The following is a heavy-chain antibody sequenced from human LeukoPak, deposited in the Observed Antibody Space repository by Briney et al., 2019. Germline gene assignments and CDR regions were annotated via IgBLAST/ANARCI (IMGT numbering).Heavy chain of an antibody. V-gene: IGHV4-39*07. CDR2: IYYSGST. CDR1: GGSISSSSYY. CDR3: ARVGVATILRELPPYFGY. J-gene: IGHJ4*02. D-gene: IGHD5-12*01. Sequence: KTSETLSLTCTVSGGSISSSSYYWGWIRQPPGKGLEWIGSIYYSGSTYYNPSLKSRVTISVDTSKNQFSLKLSSVTAADTAVYYCARVGVATILRELPPYFGYWGQGTLVTVSS.